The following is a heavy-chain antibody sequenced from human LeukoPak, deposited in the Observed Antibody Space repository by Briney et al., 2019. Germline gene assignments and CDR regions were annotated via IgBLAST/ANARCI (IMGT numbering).Heavy chain of an antibody. CDR3: ARDSSGYYDPEYYFDY. D-gene: IGHD3-22*01. CDR2: IYPGDSDT. Sequence: GESLKISCKGSGYSFTSYWIGWMRQMPGKGLEWMGIIYPGDSDTRYSPSFQGQVTISADKSISTAYLQWSSLKASDTAMYYCARDSSGYYDPEYYFDYWGQGTLVTVSS. J-gene: IGHJ4*02. V-gene: IGHV5-51*01. CDR1: GYSFTSYW.